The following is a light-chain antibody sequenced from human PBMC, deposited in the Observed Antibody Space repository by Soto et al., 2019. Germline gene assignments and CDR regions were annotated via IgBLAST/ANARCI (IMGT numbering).Light chain of an antibody. V-gene: IGKV1-39*01. CDR3: QQSYSTPRT. Sequence: DFPMTQSPSSLSASVGDRVTITCRASQSISSYLNWYQQKPGKAPKLLIYAASSLQSGVPSRFSGSGSGTDFTLTISSLQPEDFATYYCQQSYSTPRTFGQGTRLEIK. CDR1: QSISSY. J-gene: IGKJ5*01. CDR2: AAS.